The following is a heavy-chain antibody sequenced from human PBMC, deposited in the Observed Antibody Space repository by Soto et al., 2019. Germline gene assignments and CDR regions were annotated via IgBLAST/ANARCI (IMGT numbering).Heavy chain of an antibody. CDR2: IHYSGST. CDR3: ARLNLVVAATGDY. Sequence: SETLSLTCTVSGGSISSSSYYWGWIRQPPGKGLEWIGSIHYSGSTYYNPSLKSRVTISVDTSKNQFSLKLSSVTAADTAVYYCARLNLVVAATGDYWGQGTLVTVSS. CDR1: GGSISSSSYY. J-gene: IGHJ4*02. D-gene: IGHD2-15*01. V-gene: IGHV4-39*01.